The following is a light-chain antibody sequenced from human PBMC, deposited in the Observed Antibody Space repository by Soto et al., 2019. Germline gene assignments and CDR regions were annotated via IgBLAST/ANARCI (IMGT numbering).Light chain of an antibody. J-gene: IGLJ2*01. V-gene: IGLV4-69*01. CDR3: QTWGTGIHV. CDR2: VNSDGSH. CDR1: SGHSSYA. Sequence: QAVVTQSPSASASLGASVKLTCTLSSGHSSYAIAWHQQQPEKGPRYLMQVNSDGSHSKGDGIPDRFSGSSSGAERYLTISGLQSEDEADYYWQTWGTGIHVFGGGTKLTVL.